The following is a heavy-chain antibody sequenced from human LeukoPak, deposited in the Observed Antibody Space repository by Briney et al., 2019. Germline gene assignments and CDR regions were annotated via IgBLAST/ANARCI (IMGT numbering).Heavy chain of an antibody. V-gene: IGHV3-49*04. CDR3: TSVYCSGGSCYPNLPDY. J-gene: IGHJ4*02. CDR2: IRSKTYGGTV. Sequence: GGSLRLSCTGSGFTFGNYGMSWVRQAPGKGLEWVGLIRSKTYGGTVVYAASVKGRFTISRDDSNSIAYVQMNSLTTEDTAVYYCTSVYCSGGSCYPNLPDYWGQGTLVTVSS. D-gene: IGHD2-15*01. CDR1: GFTFGNYG.